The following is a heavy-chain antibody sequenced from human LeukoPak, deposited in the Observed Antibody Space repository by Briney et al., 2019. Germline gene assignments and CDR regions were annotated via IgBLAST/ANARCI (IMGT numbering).Heavy chain of an antibody. CDR2: IYYSGST. Sequence: PSETLSLTCTVSGGSISSYYWSWIRQPPGKGLEWIGYIYYSGSTNYNPSLKSRVTISVDTSKNQFSLKLSSVTAADMAVYYCARDRGYSGYDYGLDYWGQGTLVTVSS. J-gene: IGHJ4*02. D-gene: IGHD5-12*01. V-gene: IGHV4-59*01. CDR1: GGSISSYY. CDR3: ARDRGYSGYDYGLDY.